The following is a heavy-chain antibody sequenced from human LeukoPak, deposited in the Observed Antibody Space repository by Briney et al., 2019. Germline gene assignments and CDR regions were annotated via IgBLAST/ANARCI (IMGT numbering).Heavy chain of an antibody. CDR2: ICPDGSVV. D-gene: IGHD3-10*01. V-gene: IGHV3-74*01. CDR3: VRDLREADH. J-gene: IGHJ4*02. CDR1: GFTFSAYC. Sequence: HPGGSLRLSCVASGFTFSAYCMHWVRQGPERGLEWVSRICPDGSVVNHADSVKGRFTTSRDNAKNTVFLQMNSLRVDDTAVYFCVRDLREADHWGLGTLVTVS.